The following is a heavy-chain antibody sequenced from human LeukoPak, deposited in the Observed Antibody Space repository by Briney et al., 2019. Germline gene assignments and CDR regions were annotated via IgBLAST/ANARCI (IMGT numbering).Heavy chain of an antibody. CDR2: IYYSGST. J-gene: IGHJ3*02. D-gene: IGHD4-17*01. Sequence: SETLSLTCTVSGGSISSGDYYWSWIRQPPGKGLEWIGYIYYSGSTYYNPSLKSRVTISVDTSKNQFSLKLSSVTAADTAVDYCARGGGDYGDYPAAFDIWGQGTMVTVSS. V-gene: IGHV4-30-4*08. CDR3: ARGGGDYGDYPAAFDI. CDR1: GGSISSGDYY.